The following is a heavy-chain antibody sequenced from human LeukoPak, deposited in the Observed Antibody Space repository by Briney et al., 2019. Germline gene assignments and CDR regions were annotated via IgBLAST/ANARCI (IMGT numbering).Heavy chain of an antibody. J-gene: IGHJ2*01. V-gene: IGHV1-2*06. Sequence: ASVKVSCKASGYTFTGYYMHWVRQAPGQGLEWMGRINPNSGGTNYAQKFQGRVTMTRDTSISTAYMELSRLRSDDTAVYYCARPYSSGSSWYFDLWGRGTLVTVSS. D-gene: IGHD6-19*01. CDR3: ARPYSSGSSWYFDL. CDR1: GYTFTGYY. CDR2: INPNSGGT.